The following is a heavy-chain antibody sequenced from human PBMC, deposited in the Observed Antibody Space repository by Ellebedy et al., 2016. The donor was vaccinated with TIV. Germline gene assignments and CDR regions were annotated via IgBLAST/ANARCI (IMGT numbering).Heavy chain of an antibody. CDR3: ARDLMASGWFDP. V-gene: IGHV4-59*01. D-gene: IGHD5-24*01. Sequence: MPSETLSLTCTVSGGSLSNYYWSWIRQPPGKGLEWIGDIHYSGSTKYNPSLKSRATISVDTSKNQLSLNLNSVTAADTAVYYCARDLMASGWFDPWGQGTLVTVSS. CDR2: IHYSGST. J-gene: IGHJ5*02. CDR1: GGSLSNYY.